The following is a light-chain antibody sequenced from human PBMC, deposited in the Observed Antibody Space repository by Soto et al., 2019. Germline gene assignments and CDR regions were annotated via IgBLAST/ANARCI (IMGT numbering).Light chain of an antibody. J-gene: IGKJ1*01. Sequence: DIQMTQSPSTLSASVGDRVTITCRACQSISSWLAWYQQKPGKAPKLLIYDASSLESGVPSRFSASGSGTEFTLTISSLQPADFATYYCQQYNSYSQSFGQGTKVAIK. CDR3: QQYNSYSQS. CDR1: QSISSW. CDR2: DAS. V-gene: IGKV1-5*01.